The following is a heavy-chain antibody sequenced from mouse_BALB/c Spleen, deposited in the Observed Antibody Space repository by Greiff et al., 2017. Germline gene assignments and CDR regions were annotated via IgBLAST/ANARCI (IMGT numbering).Heavy chain of an antibody. CDR1: GYSITSDYA. Sequence: VQLKQSGPGLVKPSQSLSLTCTVTGYSITSDYAWNWIRQFPGNKLEWMGYISYSGSTSYNPSLKSRISITRDTSKNQFFLQLNSVTTEDTATYYCAREGVPRYFDVWGAGTTVTVSS. CDR3: AREGVPRYFDV. V-gene: IGHV3-2*02. D-gene: IGHD2-14*01. CDR2: ISYSGST. J-gene: IGHJ1*01.